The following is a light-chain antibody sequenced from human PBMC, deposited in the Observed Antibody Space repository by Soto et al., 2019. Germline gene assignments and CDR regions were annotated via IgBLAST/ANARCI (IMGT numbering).Light chain of an antibody. Sequence: QSVLTQPASVSGSPGQSITISCTGTSSDVGGYNYVSWYQQHPGKAPKLMIYEVSNRPSGVPDRFSGSKSGTSASLAISGLQSEDEADYYCAAWDDSLNALLFGGGTQLTVL. CDR2: EVS. J-gene: IGLJ3*02. V-gene: IGLV2-14*01. CDR1: SSDVGGYNY. CDR3: AAWDDSLNALL.